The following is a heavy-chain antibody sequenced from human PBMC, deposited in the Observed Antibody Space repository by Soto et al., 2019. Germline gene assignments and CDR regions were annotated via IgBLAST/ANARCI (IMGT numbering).Heavy chain of an antibody. D-gene: IGHD3-22*01. CDR2: INAGNGDT. Sequence: ASVKVSCKASGYTFTNQTIHWVRQAPGQRLEWMGWINAGNGDTKYSQKFQGRVAITRDTSASTADMDLSSLRSEDTAVYYCARNSYDRIGLVPWGQGTLVTVSS. J-gene: IGHJ5*02. CDR3: ARNSYDRIGLVP. V-gene: IGHV1-3*01. CDR1: GYTFTNQT.